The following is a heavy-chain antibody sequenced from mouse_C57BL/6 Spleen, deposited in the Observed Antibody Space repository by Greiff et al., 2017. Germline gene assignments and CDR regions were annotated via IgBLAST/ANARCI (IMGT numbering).Heavy chain of an antibody. CDR1: GYTFTSYW. V-gene: IGHV1-50*01. J-gene: IGHJ3*01. Sequence: QVQLQQPGAELVKPGASVKLSCKASGYTFTSYWMQWVKQRPGQGLEWIGEIDPSDSSTNYNQKFKGKATLTVDTSSSTAYMQLSSLTSEDSAVYYCARSNYSFAYWGQGTLVTVSA. CDR3: ARSNYSFAY. CDR2: IDPSDSST. D-gene: IGHD2-5*01.